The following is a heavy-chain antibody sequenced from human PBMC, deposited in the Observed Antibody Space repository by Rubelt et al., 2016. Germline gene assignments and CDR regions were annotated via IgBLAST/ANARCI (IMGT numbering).Heavy chain of an antibody. Sequence: EVQLLESGGGLVQPGGSLRLSCAASGFTFSNYAMSWVRQAPGKGLEWVSATSGSGGSTYYADSVKGRFTISRDNSKNTLYLQMNSLRAEDTAGYYCVTGSSGTYGEGHWGQGTLVTVSS. CDR2: TSGSGGST. J-gene: IGHJ4*02. CDR1: GFTFSNYA. CDR3: VTGSSGTYGEGH. D-gene: IGHD3-10*01. V-gene: IGHV3-23*01.